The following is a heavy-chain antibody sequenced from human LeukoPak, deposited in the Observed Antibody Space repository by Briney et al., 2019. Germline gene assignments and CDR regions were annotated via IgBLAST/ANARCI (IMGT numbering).Heavy chain of an antibody. D-gene: IGHD3-10*01. J-gene: IGHJ5*02. CDR1: GYTFTSYG. V-gene: IGHV1-2*02. CDR3: ARVRREYYYGSGSGNELNWSDP. CDR2: INPNSGGT. Sequence: ASVKVSCKASGYTFTSYGISWVRQAPGQGLEWMGWINPNSGGTNYAQKFQGRVTMTRDTSISTAYMELSRLRSDDTAVYYCARVRREYYYGSGSGNELNWSDPWGQGTLVTVSS.